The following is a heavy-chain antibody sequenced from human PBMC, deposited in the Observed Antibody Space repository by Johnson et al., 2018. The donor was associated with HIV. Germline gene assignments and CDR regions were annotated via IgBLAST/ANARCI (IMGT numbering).Heavy chain of an antibody. V-gene: IGHV3-72*01. CDR2: TKNKANSYTT. CDR3: ARVLSWWSGAFDL. CDR1: GFTFSSYG. Sequence: VQLVESGGDVVQPGRSLRLSCAASGFTFSSYGMHWVRQAAGKGLEWVGRTKNKANSYTTEYAASVKGRFTISRDDTKNSLYLQMNSLRAEDTAVYYCARVLSWWSGAFDLWGQGTMVTVSS. D-gene: IGHD2-21*01. J-gene: IGHJ3*01.